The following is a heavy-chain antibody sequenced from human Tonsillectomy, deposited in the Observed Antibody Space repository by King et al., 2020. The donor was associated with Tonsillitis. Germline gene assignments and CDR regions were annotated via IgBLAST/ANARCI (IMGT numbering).Heavy chain of an antibody. V-gene: IGHV4-34*01. J-gene: IGHJ5*02. D-gene: IGHD2-15*01. CDR2: INHSGST. CDR3: ARLRRCSGVSCYPPGFDP. CDR1: GGSVSGYY. Sequence: VQLQQWGAGLLKPSETLSLTCAVYGGSVSGYYWSWIRQPPGKGLEWIGEINHSGSTNYNPSLKTRVTIPVDTSKNQFSLKLSSVTAADTAVYYCARLRRCSGVSCYPPGFDPWGQGTLVTVSS.